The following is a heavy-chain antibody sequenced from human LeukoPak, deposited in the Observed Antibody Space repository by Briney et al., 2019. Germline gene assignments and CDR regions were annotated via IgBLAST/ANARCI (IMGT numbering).Heavy chain of an antibody. D-gene: IGHD6-13*01. CDR2: ISGSGGST. CDR3: AKDSSSWGAFDI. J-gene: IGHJ3*02. Sequence: GGSLRLSCAASGFTFSSYAMSWVRQAPGKGLEWVSAISGSGGSTYYADSVKGRFTISRDNSKNTLYLQMDSLRAEDTAVYYCAKDSSSWGAFDIWGQGTMVTVSS. V-gene: IGHV3-23*01. CDR1: GFTFSSYA.